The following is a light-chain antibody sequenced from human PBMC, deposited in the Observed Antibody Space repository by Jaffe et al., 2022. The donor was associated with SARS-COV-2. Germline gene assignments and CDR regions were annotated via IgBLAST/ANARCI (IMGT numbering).Light chain of an antibody. V-gene: IGKV1-39*01. CDR2: AAS. CDR3: QQSYSTPPS. Sequence: DIQMTQSPSSLSASVGDRVTITCRASQSISSYLNWYQQKPGKAPKLLIYAASSLQSGVPSRFSGSGSGTDFTLTISSLQPEDVATYYCQQSYSTPPSFGQGTRLEFK. CDR1: QSISSY. J-gene: IGKJ5*01.